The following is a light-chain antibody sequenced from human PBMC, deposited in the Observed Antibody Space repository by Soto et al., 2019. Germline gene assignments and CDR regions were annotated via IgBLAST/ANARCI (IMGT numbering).Light chain of an antibody. CDR1: QIIANN. CDR3: QHYSNWPPWK. CDR2: GAS. V-gene: IGKV3-15*01. J-gene: IGKJ1*01. Sequence: EIVLMQSPSDLSVPHVRRATLSCMASQIIANNLAWYQQKPGQAPRLLIYGASTRAPRIPARFSGSGSGTEFTLTISSLQSEDFAIYYCQHYSNWPPWKCGKGTKVAIK.